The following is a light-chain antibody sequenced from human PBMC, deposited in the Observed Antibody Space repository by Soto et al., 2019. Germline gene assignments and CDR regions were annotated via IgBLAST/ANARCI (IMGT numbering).Light chain of an antibody. J-gene: IGKJ2*01. CDR2: GAS. CDR3: QQYKLWYT. Sequence: EIVMTQSPATLSVSPGERAALSCRASQSISSDLAWYQQKPGQAPRLLIYGASTRATGIPARFSGSGSGTEFTLTISSLQSEDCAVYYCQQYKLWYTFAQGTKLEIK. CDR1: QSISSD. V-gene: IGKV3-15*01.